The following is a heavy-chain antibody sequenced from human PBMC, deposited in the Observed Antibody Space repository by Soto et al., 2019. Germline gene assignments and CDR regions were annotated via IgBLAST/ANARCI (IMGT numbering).Heavy chain of an antibody. Sequence: PSETLSLTCAVSGGSISSGGYSWSWIRQPPGKGLEWIGYIYYSGSTYYNPSLKSRVTISVDKSKNQFSLKLSSVTAADTAVYYCARAGRYSYGCDYWGQGTLVTVSS. D-gene: IGHD5-18*01. J-gene: IGHJ4*02. CDR2: IYYSGST. V-gene: IGHV4-30-2*01. CDR3: ARAGRYSYGCDY. CDR1: GGSISSGGYS.